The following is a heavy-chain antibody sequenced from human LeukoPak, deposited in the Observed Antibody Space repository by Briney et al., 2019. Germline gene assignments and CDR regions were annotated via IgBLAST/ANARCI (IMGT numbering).Heavy chain of an antibody. CDR1: GYTFTSYG. Sequence: ASVKVSCKASGYTFTSYGISWVRQAPGQGLEWMGRINPNSGGTNYAQKFQGRVTMTRDTSISTAYMELSRLRSDDTAVYYCARDQGCSGGSCYRGEYNYWGQGTLVTVSS. D-gene: IGHD2-15*01. CDR2: INPNSGGT. J-gene: IGHJ4*01. CDR3: ARDQGCSGGSCYRGEYNY. V-gene: IGHV1-2*06.